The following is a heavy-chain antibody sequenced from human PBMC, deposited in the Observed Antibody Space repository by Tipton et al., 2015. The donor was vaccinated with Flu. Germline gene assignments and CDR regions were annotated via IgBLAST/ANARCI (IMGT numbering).Heavy chain of an antibody. D-gene: IGHD3-22*01. Sequence: TLSLTCTVSGDSIRSGGYYWNWIRQPPGKGLQWIGYISTSGTPYSTPSLKSRVTISVDTSKNRFSLRVSSVTAADTAVYYCARVPTYYYDSSGSYRGRGDAFDIWGQGTMVTVSS. V-gene: IGHV4-30-4*08. J-gene: IGHJ3*02. CDR3: ARVPTYYYDSSGSYRGRGDAFDI. CDR1: GDSIRSGGYY. CDR2: ISTSGTP.